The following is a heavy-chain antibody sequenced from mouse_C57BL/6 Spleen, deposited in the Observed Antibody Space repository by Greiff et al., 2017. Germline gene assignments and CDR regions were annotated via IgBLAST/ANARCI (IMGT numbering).Heavy chain of an antibody. V-gene: IGHV5-16*01. J-gene: IGHJ1*03. CDR2: INYDGSST. D-gene: IGHD1-1*01. CDR1: GFTFSDYY. Sequence: EVKLVESEGGLVQPGSSMKLSCTASGFTFSDYYMAWVRQVPEKGLEWVANINYDGSSTYYLDSLKSRFIISRDNAKNILYLQMSSLKSEDTATYYCARGVITTVVAHWYFDVWGTGTTVTVSS. CDR3: ARGVITTVVAHWYFDV.